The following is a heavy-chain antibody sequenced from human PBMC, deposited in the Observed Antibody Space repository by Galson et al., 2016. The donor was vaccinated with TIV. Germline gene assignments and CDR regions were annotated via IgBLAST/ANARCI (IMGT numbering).Heavy chain of an antibody. CDR1: GFTFDDYG. D-gene: IGHD3-22*01. Sequence: SLRLSCAASGFTFDDYGMSWVRQAPGKGLEWVSGINGNDGTTGYADSVKGRFTISRDNAKNALYLQMKSLRAEDTALYYCARQYYYDSTVTWEKYYFDYWGRGTLVTVSS. J-gene: IGHJ4*02. V-gene: IGHV3-20*04. CDR3: ARQYYYDSTVTWEKYYFDY. CDR2: INGNDGTT.